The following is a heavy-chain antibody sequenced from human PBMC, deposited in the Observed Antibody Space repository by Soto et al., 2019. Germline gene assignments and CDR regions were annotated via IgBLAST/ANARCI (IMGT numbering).Heavy chain of an antibody. CDR1: GGSVSSGSYY. CDR2: IYYSGST. J-gene: IGHJ6*02. Sequence: SETLSLTCTVSGGSVSSGSYYWSWIRQPPGKGLEWIGYIYYSGSTNYNPSHKSRVTISVDTSKNQFSLKLSSVTAADTAVYYCARVVSYYYGMDVWGQGTTVTVSS. V-gene: IGHV4-61*01. CDR3: ARVVSYYYGMDV.